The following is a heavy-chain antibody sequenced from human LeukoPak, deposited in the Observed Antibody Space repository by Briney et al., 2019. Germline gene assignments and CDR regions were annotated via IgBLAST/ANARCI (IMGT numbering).Heavy chain of an antibody. Sequence: GGSLRLSCAASGFSCSSYWMHWLAQAPGKGLVWVSRINRDGWSTSYADSVKGRFTISRDNAKNTLYLQMNSLRAEDTAVYYTARVPSYYDILTGYYPALGDAFDIWGQGTMVTVSS. V-gene: IGHV3-74*01. CDR2: INRDGWST. CDR1: GFSCSSYW. J-gene: IGHJ3*02. CDR3: ARVPSYYDILTGYYPALGDAFDI. D-gene: IGHD3-9*01.